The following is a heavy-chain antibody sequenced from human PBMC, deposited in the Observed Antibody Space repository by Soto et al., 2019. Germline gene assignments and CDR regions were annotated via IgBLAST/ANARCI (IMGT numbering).Heavy chain of an antibody. D-gene: IGHD2-15*01. CDR2: IYYSGST. V-gene: IGHV4-59*01. Sequence: PSETLSLTCTVSGGSISSYYWSWIRQPPGKGLEWIGYIYYSGSTNYNPSLKSRVTISVDTSKNQFSLKLSSVTAADTAVYYCARARPPDIVVVVPRPGYYGMDVWGQGPRSPSP. CDR1: GGSISSYY. CDR3: ARARPPDIVVVVPRPGYYGMDV. J-gene: IGHJ6*02.